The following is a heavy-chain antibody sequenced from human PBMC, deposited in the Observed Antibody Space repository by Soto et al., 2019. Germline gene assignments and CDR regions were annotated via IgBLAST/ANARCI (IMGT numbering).Heavy chain of an antibody. CDR3: ARQRYTSGWLTGPNYNYYYGMDV. CDR1: GYSFTSYW. V-gene: IGHV5-10-1*01. Sequence: EVQLVQSGAEVKKPGESLRISCKGSGYSFTSYWISWVRQMPGKGLEWMGRIDPSDSYTNYSPSFQGHVTISADKSISTAYLQWSSLKASDTAMYYCARQRYTSGWLTGPNYNYYYGMDVWGQGTTVTVSS. J-gene: IGHJ6*02. CDR2: IDPSDSYT. D-gene: IGHD6-19*01.